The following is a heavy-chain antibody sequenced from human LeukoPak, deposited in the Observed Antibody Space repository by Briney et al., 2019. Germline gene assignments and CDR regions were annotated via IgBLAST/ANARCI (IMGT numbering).Heavy chain of an antibody. CDR1: GFTFSTHW. V-gene: IGHV3-48*02. CDR3: ATRSASTYNYLDY. D-gene: IGHD2-2*02. Sequence: PGGSLRLSCAASGFTFSTHWMSWIRQTPGKGLEWISYITSSGTTIYYADSVKGRFTISRDNAKNSLYLQMSSLRDEDTAVYYCATRSASTYNYLDYWGQGTLVTVSS. CDR2: ITSSGTTI. J-gene: IGHJ4*02.